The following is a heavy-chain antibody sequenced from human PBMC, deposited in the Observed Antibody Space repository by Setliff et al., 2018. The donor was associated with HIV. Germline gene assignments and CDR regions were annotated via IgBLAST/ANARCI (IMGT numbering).Heavy chain of an antibody. CDR3: ARGSCSGCYLSDY. CDR1: GYTFSTNA. Sequence: GASVKVSCKAFGYTFSTNAIPWVRQAPGQRLEWMGYINAGDDNTRYSEKFQGRVTITRYTSANTAYMGLSSLRSEDTAVYYCARGSCSGCYLSDYWGLGTLVTVSS. J-gene: IGHJ4*02. D-gene: IGHD6-19*01. V-gene: IGHV1-3*01. CDR2: INAGDDNT.